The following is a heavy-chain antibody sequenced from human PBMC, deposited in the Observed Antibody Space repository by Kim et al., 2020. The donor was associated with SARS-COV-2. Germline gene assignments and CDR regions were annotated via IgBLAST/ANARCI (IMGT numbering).Heavy chain of an antibody. V-gene: IGHV4-31*03. Sequence: SETLSLTCTVSGGSISSGGYYWSWIRQHPGKGLEWIGYIYYSGSTYYNPSLKSRVTISVDTSKNQFSLKLSSVTAADTAVYYCARDSRYSSSSRYYFDYWGQGTLVTVSS. CDR2: IYYSGST. D-gene: IGHD6-6*01. J-gene: IGHJ4*02. CDR3: ARDSRYSSSSRYYFDY. CDR1: GGSISSGGYY.